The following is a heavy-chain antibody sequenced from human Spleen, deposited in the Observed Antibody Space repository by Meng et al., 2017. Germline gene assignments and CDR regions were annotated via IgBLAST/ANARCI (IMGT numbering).Heavy chain of an antibody. J-gene: IGHJ4*02. Sequence: QVQLVQAGAEVEKPWASVKVSCKASAYTFTGYGVSWVRQAPGQGLEWMAWLGAHDGDTSHAPKFQGRVTVSADRPTATAYMELRSLRSDDTAVYYCARGTPGRSYSDYWGQGTLVTVSS. D-gene: IGHD3-10*01. V-gene: IGHV1-18*01. CDR2: LGAHDGDT. CDR3: ARGTPGRSYSDY. CDR1: AYTFTGYG.